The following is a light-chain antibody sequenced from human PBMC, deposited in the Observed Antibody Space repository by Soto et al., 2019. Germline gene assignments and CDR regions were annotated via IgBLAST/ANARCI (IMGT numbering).Light chain of an antibody. Sequence: EIVLTQSPGTLSLSPGERATLSCSASQSFNSIYLAWYQQKPGQAPRLLIYDASNRATGIPARFSGRGSGTDFTLTISRLEPEDFAVYYCQQYGSSPPSSTFGQGTRLEIK. J-gene: IGKJ5*01. V-gene: IGKV3-20*01. CDR3: QQYGSSPPSST. CDR1: QSFNSIY. CDR2: DAS.